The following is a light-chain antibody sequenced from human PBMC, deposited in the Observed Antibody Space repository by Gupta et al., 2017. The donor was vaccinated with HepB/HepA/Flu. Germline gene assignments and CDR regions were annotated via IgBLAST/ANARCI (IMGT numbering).Light chain of an antibody. V-gene: IGKV1-39*01. J-gene: IGKJ3*01. CDR1: QNINSY. CDR2: GAS. CDR3: QQTHYLPKT. Sequence: DIQMTQSPSSLSASVGDRVNISCRASQNINSYLNWYHQRPGKAPKLLIYGASSLRGGVPSRFRGSGSGTDFTLTVSSLQPEDFATYYCQQTHYLPKTFGHGTKVDFK.